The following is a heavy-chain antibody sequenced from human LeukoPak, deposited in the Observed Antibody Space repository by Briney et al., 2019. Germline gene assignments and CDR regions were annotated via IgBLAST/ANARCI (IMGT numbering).Heavy chain of an antibody. CDR3: AREGFGVVRYYYYYMDA. CDR2: IKQDGSEK. D-gene: IGHD3-3*01. V-gene: IGHV3-7*01. J-gene: IGHJ6*03. Sequence: PGGSLRLSRAASGFTFSSYWMSWVRQAPGKGLEWVANIKQDGSEKYYVDSVKGRFTISRDNAKNSLYLQMNSLRAEDTAVYYCAREGFGVVRYYYYYMDAWGKGTTVTVSS. CDR1: GFTFSSYW.